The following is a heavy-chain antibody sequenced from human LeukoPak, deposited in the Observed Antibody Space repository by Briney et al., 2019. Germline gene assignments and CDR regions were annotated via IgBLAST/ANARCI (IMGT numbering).Heavy chain of an antibody. Sequence: SETLSLTCVVSGYSISSDDYWGWIRQPPGKGLEWIGTIYHSGSAYYNPSLKSRVTMSVDTSKNQFSLELSSVTAADTAMYYWARNRPRTPAPFDYWGQGTLVPV. V-gene: IGHV4-38-2*01. CDR1: GYSISSDDY. J-gene: IGHJ4*02. CDR3: ARNRPRTPAPFDY. D-gene: IGHD2-2*01. CDR2: IYHSGSA.